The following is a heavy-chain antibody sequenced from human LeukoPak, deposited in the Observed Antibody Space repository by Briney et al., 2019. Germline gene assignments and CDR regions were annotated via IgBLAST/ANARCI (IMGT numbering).Heavy chain of an antibody. D-gene: IGHD3-10*01. J-gene: IGHJ5*02. V-gene: IGHV3-23*01. CDR3: AKGVLLWFGELLEHNWFDP. CDR2: ISGSVGST. Sequence: PGGSLRLFCAASGFTFSSYGMSWVRQAPGKGLQSVTAISGSVGSTYHADSVKCRFTIFRDNSKNTLYLQMNSPRAEDTAVYYCAKGVLLWFGELLEHNWFDPWGQGTLVTVSS. CDR1: GFTFSSYG.